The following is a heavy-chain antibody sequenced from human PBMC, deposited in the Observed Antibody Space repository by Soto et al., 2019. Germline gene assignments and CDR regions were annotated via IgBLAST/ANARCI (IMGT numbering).Heavy chain of an antibody. J-gene: IGHJ4*02. Sequence: GGSLRLSCSASGFTFSSFCMNWVRQAPGKGLEWVSYICNNHNDILHADSVRGRFTISRDNAKNSLYLQMNSLRDEDTAVYYCASEPRTISEPTDLFAYCGRGILVTVSA. D-gene: IGHD3-3*02. CDR1: GFTFSSFC. CDR3: ASEPRTISEPTDLFAY. CDR2: ICNNHNDI. V-gene: IGHV3-48*02.